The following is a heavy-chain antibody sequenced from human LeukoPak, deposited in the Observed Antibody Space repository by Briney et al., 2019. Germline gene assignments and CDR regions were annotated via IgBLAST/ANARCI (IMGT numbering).Heavy chain of an antibody. V-gene: IGHV3-30*18. J-gene: IGHJ6*04. CDR1: GFTFSSYG. CDR3: AKDIDCSGGSCYTWGYYGMDA. D-gene: IGHD2-15*01. Sequence: GGSLRLSCAASGFTFSSYGMHWVRQAPGKGLEWVAVISYDGSNKYYADSVKGRFTISRDNSKNTLYLQMNSLRAEDTAVYYCAKDIDCSGGSCYTWGYYGMDAWGKGTTVTVSS. CDR2: ISYDGSNK.